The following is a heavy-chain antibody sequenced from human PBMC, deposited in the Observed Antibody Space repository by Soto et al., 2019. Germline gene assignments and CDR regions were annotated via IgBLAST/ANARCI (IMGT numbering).Heavy chain of an antibody. V-gene: IGHV1-69*08. CDR1: GDTFSSYT. D-gene: IGHD2-21*02. Sequence: QVQLVQSGAEVKKPGSSVKVSCWASGDTFSSYTVNWLRQAPGRGVEWLGRVIPVLGTTDYGQKFKGRVTITADKSSKIVYMELSSLRYEDTAVYYCARRRYCGYDCYHKHYYGMDVWGQGTTVTVAS. J-gene: IGHJ6*02. CDR2: VIPVLGTT. CDR3: ARRRYCGYDCYHKHYYGMDV.